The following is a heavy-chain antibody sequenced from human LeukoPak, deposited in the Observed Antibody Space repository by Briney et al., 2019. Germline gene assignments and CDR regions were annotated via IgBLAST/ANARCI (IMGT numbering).Heavy chain of an antibody. V-gene: IGHV4-31*03. CDR3: ARVSTFYSSGWYTAGYYYMDV. CDR1: GGSIISGGYY. D-gene: IGHD6-19*01. Sequence: SQTLSLTCTVSGGSIISGGYYWSWIRQHPGKGLEWIWYIYYSGSTYYNPSLKSRVTISVDTSKNQFSLKLSSVTAADTAVYYCARVSTFYSSGWYTAGYYYMDVWGKGTTVTVSS. CDR2: IYYSGST. J-gene: IGHJ6*03.